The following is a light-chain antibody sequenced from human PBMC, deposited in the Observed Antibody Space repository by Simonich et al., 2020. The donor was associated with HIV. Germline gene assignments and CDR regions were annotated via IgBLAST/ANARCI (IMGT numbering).Light chain of an antibody. CDR3: QQYYITPLT. Sequence: DIVMTQSPDSLAVSLGERATIHCKFSQSVLYSSNNKNYLAWYQQKPGLPPKLLIYWASTRESGVPDRFSGSGSGTDFTLTISSLQAEDVAVYYCQQYYITPLTFGGGTKVEIK. CDR1: QSVLYSSNNKNY. V-gene: IGKV4-1*01. CDR2: WAS. J-gene: IGKJ4*01.